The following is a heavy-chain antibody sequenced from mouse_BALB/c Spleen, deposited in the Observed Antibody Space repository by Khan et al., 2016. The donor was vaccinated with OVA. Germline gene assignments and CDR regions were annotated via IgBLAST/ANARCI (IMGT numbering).Heavy chain of an antibody. J-gene: IGHJ3*01. CDR2: INPGSGNS. CDR1: GYTFTDYY. CDR3: AREWGAWIAY. Sequence: QVQLKQSGAELARPGASVKLSCKASGYTFTDYYIDWVKQRTGQGLEWIGEINPGSGNSYYNEKFKGKATLTADKSSNTAFVQLSSLTSYDSAVYFCAREWGAWIAYWGQGTLVTVSA. V-gene: IGHV1-77*01.